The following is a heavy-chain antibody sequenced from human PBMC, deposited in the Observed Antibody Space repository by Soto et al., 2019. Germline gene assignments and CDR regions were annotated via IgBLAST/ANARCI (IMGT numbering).Heavy chain of an antibody. CDR2: IDSTGTYI. J-gene: IGHJ4*02. Sequence: SVGSMRLSCAASGFRFNDYGMFWDRQAPGKGLQWVSSIDSTGTYICYAPSLRGRFTISRDKGQSSLFLHVSSLRLKDTAIYYCARASMDGPAAPLGYWGQVTLV. V-gene: IGHV3-21*06. CDR3: ARASMDGPAAPLGY. D-gene: IGHD6-6*01. CDR1: GFRFNDYG.